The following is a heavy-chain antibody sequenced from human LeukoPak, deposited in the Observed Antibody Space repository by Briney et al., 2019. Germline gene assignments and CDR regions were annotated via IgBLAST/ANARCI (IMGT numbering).Heavy chain of an antibody. CDR1: GFTVSSNY. J-gene: IGHJ4*02. V-gene: IGHV3-53*01. CDR3: ARVLTAAAGLTFDY. CDR2: IYSGGRA. Sequence: GGSLRLSCAASGFTVSSNYMSWVRQAPGKGLEWVSVIYSGGRADYADSVKGRFTISRDNSKNTLYLQMNSLRAEDTAVYYCARVLTAAAGLTFDYWGQGTLVTVSS. D-gene: IGHD6-13*01.